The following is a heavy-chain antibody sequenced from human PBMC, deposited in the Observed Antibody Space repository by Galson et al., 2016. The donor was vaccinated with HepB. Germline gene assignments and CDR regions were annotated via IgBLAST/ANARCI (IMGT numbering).Heavy chain of an antibody. V-gene: IGHV3-30*04. D-gene: IGHD3-3*01. Sequence: SLRLSCAASGFTLSTYAMHWVRQAPGKGLEWVALVAYDGTSKAYADSVKGRFTISRDISENTLYLQMNSLRAEDTTEYYCASLDRYYDGLSGTDVFDIWGQGTAVAVAS. CDR1: GFTLSTYA. CDR3: ASLDRYYDGLSGTDVFDI. J-gene: IGHJ3*02. CDR2: VAYDGTSK.